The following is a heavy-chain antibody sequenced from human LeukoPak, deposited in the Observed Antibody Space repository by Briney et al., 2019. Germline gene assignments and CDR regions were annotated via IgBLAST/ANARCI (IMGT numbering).Heavy chain of an antibody. D-gene: IGHD3-10*01. CDR1: GFTFSSYS. CDR3: ARLGLLGFDY. V-gene: IGHV3-21*01. J-gene: IGHJ4*02. CDR2: ISSSSSYI. Sequence: GGSLRLSCAASGFTFSSYSMNWVRQAPGKGLEWVSSISSSSSYIYYADSMKGRFTISRDNAKNSLYLQMNSLRAEDTAVYYCARLGLLGFDYWGQGTLVTVSS.